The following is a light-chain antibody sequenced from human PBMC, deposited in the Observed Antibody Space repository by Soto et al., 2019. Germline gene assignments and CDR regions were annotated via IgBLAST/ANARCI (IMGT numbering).Light chain of an antibody. Sequence: QSALTQPPSASGSPGQSVTISCTGTSSDVGGYNYVSWYQQHPGKAPKLMIYEVSKRPSGVPDRFSGSKSGNTASLTVSGLRAEDEADYYCSSYAGSNNLLFGTGTKVTVL. V-gene: IGLV2-8*01. CDR3: SSYAGSNNLL. J-gene: IGLJ1*01. CDR2: EVS. CDR1: SSDVGGYNY.